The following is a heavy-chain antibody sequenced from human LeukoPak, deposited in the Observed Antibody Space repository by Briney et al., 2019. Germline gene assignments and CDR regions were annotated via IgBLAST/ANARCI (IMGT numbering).Heavy chain of an antibody. CDR1: GGTFSSYA. CDR2: IIPIFGTA. J-gene: IGHJ4*02. Sequence: SVKVSCKASGGTFSSYAISWVRQAPGQGLEWMGGIIPIFGTANYAQKSQGRVTITADESTSTAYMELSSLRSEDTAVYYCAKDPCPGWSGGSCYFLSDYWGQGTLVTVSS. D-gene: IGHD2-15*01. V-gene: IGHV1-69*13. CDR3: AKDPCPGWSGGSCYFLSDY.